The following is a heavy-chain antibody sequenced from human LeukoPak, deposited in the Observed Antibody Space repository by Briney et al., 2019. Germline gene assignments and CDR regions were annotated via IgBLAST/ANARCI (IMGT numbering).Heavy chain of an antibody. CDR2: ITGSDDNT. Sequence: GGSLRLSCAASGFTFSSYAMGWVRQAPGKGLEWVSGITGSDDNTYYADSVKGRFTISRDKSKNMLLLQMNSLTAEDTAIYYCAKDGSYGDFDFWGQGTPVTVSP. J-gene: IGHJ4*02. CDR3: AKDGSYGDFDF. V-gene: IGHV3-23*01. D-gene: IGHD4-17*01. CDR1: GFTFSSYA.